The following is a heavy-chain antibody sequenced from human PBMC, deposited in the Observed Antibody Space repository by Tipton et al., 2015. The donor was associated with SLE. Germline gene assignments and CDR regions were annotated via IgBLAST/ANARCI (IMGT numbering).Heavy chain of an antibody. J-gene: IGHJ4*02. CDR1: GFTFSSYA. Sequence: SLRLSCAASGFTFSSYAMHWVRQAPGKGLEWVTVISYDGSNKYYADSVKGRFTISRDNSKNTLYLQMNSLRAEDTAVYYCARDPTGGWGQGTLVTVSS. CDR3: ARDPTGG. D-gene: IGHD1-14*01. CDR2: ISYDGSNK. V-gene: IGHV3-30-3*01.